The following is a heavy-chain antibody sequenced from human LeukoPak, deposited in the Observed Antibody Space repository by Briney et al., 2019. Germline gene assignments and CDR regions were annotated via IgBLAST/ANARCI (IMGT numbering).Heavy chain of an antibody. CDR3: ANVVGPRFDY. Sequence: GGSLRLSCAASGFTFSYYGMHWVRQAPGKGLEWVAFIRFDGSNKFYTESVKGRFTISRDNSKNTVYLQMNSLRAEDTAVYYCANVVGPRFDYWGQGTLVTVSS. CDR2: IRFDGSNK. V-gene: IGHV3-30*02. CDR1: GFTFSYYG. J-gene: IGHJ4*02. D-gene: IGHD2-21*01.